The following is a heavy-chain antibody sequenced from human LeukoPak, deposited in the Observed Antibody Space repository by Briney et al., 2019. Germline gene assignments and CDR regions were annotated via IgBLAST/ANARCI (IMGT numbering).Heavy chain of an antibody. Sequence: SESLSLTCDVYGGSFSAYYWSWIRQPPGEGLEWIGAINHSGSTDYNPSLKTRVTITVDTSKNQFSLNLSTVTAAATAVYYCARGDNLLRFLEVDAFDIWGQGTGVTVSS. V-gene: IGHV4-34*01. D-gene: IGHD3-3*01. J-gene: IGHJ3*02. CDR1: GGSFSAYY. CDR2: INHSGST. CDR3: ARGDNLLRFLEVDAFDI.